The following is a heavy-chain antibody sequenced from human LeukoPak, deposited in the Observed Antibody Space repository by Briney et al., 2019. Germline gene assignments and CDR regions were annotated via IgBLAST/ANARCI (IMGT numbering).Heavy chain of an antibody. J-gene: IGHJ5*02. V-gene: IGHV1-18*01. CDR1: GYTFTSYG. Sequence: ASVKVSCKASGYTFTSYGISWVRQAPGQGLEWMGWISAYNGNTNYAQKLQGRVTMTTDTSTSTAYMELSSLRSEDTAVYYCARTCSSTSCYIRRNWFDPWGQGTLVTVSS. D-gene: IGHD2-2*02. CDR2: ISAYNGNT. CDR3: ARTCSSTSCYIRRNWFDP.